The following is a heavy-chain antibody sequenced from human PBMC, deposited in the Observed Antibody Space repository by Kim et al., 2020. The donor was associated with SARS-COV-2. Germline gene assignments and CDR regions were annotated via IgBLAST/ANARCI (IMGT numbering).Heavy chain of an antibody. J-gene: IGHJ4*02. D-gene: IGHD6-19*01. V-gene: IGHV5-51*01. Sequence: SFQGQVTISADKSISTAYLQWSSLKASDTAMYYCARDPPYSSGWDHFDYWGQGTLVTVSS. CDR3: ARDPPYSSGWDHFDY.